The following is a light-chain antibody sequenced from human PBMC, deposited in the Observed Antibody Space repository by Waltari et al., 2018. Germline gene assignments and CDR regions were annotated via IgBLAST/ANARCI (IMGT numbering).Light chain of an antibody. V-gene: IGKV3-20*01. CDR1: QSISSY. Sequence: ESVLTQSPGTLSLSPGVRATLSCRASQSISSYLAWYQQKPGQAPRLLIYGGSSRATGIPDRFSGSGSGTDFTLTISRLEPEDFAVYYCQQYGSSPLSFGGGTKVEIK. CDR3: QQYGSSPLS. CDR2: GGS. J-gene: IGKJ4*01.